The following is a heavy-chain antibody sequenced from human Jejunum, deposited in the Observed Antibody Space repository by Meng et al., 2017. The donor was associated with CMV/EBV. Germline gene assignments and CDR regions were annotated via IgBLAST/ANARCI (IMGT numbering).Heavy chain of an antibody. V-gene: IGHV4-59*11. CDR3: ARGGSWFDL. Sequence: LSLTCTVSGDSISPHYWSWIRQPPGKGLEWIGYVYFTGSTNYSPSLKSRVTISVDTSNNHFSLKLNSVTAADTAVYYCARGGSWFDLWGQGTLVTVSS. CDR1: GDSISPHY. J-gene: IGHJ5*02. CDR2: VYFTGST.